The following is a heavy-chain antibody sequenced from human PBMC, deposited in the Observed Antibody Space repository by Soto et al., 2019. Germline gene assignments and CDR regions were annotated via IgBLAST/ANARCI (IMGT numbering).Heavy chain of an antibody. CDR2: IYHSGST. J-gene: IGHJ6*02. CDR1: GGSISSSNW. D-gene: IGHD2-21*02. Sequence: QVQLQESGPGLVEPSGTLSLTCAVSGGSISSSNWWSWVRQPPGKGLEWIGEIYHSGSTNYNPSRKSRVTISVDKSKNQFSLKLSSVTAADTAVYYCARHLVDIVVVTATPVYYYYGMDVWGQGTTVTVSS. CDR3: ARHLVDIVVVTATPVYYYYGMDV. V-gene: IGHV4-4*02.